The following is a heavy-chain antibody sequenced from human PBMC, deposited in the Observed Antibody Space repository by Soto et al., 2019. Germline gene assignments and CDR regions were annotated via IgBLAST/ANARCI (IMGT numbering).Heavy chain of an antibody. V-gene: IGHV4-34*01. D-gene: IGHD2-21*01. J-gene: IGHJ6*02. CDR3: ARARIPSGMDV. CDR2: INHSGST. Sequence: SETLSLTCAVYGGSFSGYYWSWIRQPPGKGLEWIGEINHSGSTNYNPSLKSRVTISVDTSKNQFSLKLSSVTAADTAVYYCARARIPSGMDVWGQGTTVTVSS. CDR1: GGSFSGYY.